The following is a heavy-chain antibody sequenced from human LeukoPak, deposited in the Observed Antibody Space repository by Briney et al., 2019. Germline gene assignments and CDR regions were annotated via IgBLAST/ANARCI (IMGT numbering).Heavy chain of an antibody. V-gene: IGHV3-7*01. D-gene: IGHD3-10*02. Sequence: GGSLRLSCVASRFTFTNYWMTWVRQAPGKGLERVANINKDGGETYYMESVKGRFTISRDNAKNSLYLQMNSLRAEDTAVYYCAELGITMIGGVWGKGTTVTISS. J-gene: IGHJ6*03. CDR2: INKDGGET. CDR1: RFTFTNYW. CDR3: AELGITMIGGV.